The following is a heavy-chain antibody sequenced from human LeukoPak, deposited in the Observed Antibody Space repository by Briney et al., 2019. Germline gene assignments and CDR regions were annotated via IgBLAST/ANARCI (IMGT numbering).Heavy chain of an antibody. CDR3: ARAVLGATIYYFDY. CDR1: GGSFSGYY. J-gene: IGHJ4*02. D-gene: IGHD1-26*01. CDR2: INHSGST. Sequence: SETLSLTCAVYGGSFSGYYWSWIRQPPGKGLEWIGEINHSGSTNYNPSLKSRVTISVDTSKNQFSLKLSSVTTADTAVYYCARAVLGATIYYFDYWGQGTLVTVSS. V-gene: IGHV4-34*01.